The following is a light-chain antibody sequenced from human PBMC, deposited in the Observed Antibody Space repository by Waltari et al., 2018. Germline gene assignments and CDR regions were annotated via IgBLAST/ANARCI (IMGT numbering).Light chain of an antibody. CDR2: DDN. V-gene: IGLV2-23*01. CDR1: SSDVGNYNL. J-gene: IGLJ3*02. CDR3: CSYAGSYTWV. Sequence: QSALTQPASVSGSPGQSITISCTGTSSDVGNYNLVSWYQQYPGKAPKDMIYDDNRRPSGVSDRFSCSESGNTAYLTISGVQAEDEADYYCCSYAGSYTWVFGGGTKLTVL.